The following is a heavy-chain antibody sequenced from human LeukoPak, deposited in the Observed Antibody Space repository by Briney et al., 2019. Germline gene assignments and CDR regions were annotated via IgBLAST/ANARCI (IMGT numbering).Heavy chain of an antibody. CDR1: GFPFRGNS. V-gene: IGHV3-48*01. CDR2: ISSSSSTI. D-gene: IGHD2-2*01. J-gene: IGHJ4*02. Sequence: PGGSLSPPGAALGFPFRGNSWNGFAKAPGKGREGVSYISSSSSTIYYADSVKGRFTISRDNAKNSLYLQMNSLRAEDTAVYYCARVGCSSTSCLGWGQGTLVTVSS. CDR3: ARVGCSSTSCLG.